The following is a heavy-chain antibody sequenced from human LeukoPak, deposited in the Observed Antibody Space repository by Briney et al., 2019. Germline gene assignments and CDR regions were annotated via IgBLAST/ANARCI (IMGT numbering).Heavy chain of an antibody. CDR2: IYTSGST. Sequence: SETLSLTCTVSGGSISSYYWSWIRQPAGKGLEWVGRIYTSGSTNYNPSLKSRVTMSADTSKNQFYLKLSSVTAADTAVYYCARGPRVYWFDPWGQGTLVTVSS. CDR1: GGSISSYY. J-gene: IGHJ5*02. CDR3: ARGPRVYWFDP. V-gene: IGHV4-4*07.